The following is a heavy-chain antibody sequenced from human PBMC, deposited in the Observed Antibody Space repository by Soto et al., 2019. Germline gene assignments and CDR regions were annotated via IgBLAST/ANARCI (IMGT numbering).Heavy chain of an antibody. CDR3: ARDIRGYSRAFDY. CDR2: IYYSWST. Sequence: SETLSLTCTVSGCSGSGCAYYWTWIRQRPGKGLEWIGDIYYSWSTTYNPSLKSRVTISIDTSKNHFSLTLTSATAADTALYYCARDIRGYSRAFDYWGQGALGTVSS. V-gene: IGHV4-61*03. D-gene: IGHD5-18*01. CDR1: GCSGSGCAYY. J-gene: IGHJ4*02.